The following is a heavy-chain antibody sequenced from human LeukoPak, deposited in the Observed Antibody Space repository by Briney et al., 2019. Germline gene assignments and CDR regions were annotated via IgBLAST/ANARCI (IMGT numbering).Heavy chain of an antibody. CDR3: ARAPEMATIGDYYYGMDV. CDR1: GFTFSHYT. CDR2: ISSSGSSI. V-gene: IGHV3-21*01. J-gene: IGHJ6*02. D-gene: IGHD5-24*01. Sequence: GGSLRLSCAASGFTFSHYTMNWVRQAPGKGLEWVSCISSSGSSIYYADSVKGRFTISRDNAKNSLYQQMNSLRAEDTAVYYCARAPEMATIGDYYYGMDVWGQGTTVTVSS.